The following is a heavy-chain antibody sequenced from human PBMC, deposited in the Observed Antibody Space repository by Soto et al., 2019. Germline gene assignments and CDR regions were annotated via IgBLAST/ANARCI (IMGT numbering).Heavy chain of an antibody. CDR2: ISGSGGST. CDR3: AKEGADDFWSDDYYYGMDV. Sequence: HPGGSLRLSCAASGFTFSSYAMSWVRQAPGKGLEWVSAISGSGGSTYYADSVKGRFTISRDNSKNTLYLQMNSLRAEDTAVYYCAKEGADDFWSDDYYYGMDVWGQGTTVTVSS. D-gene: IGHD3-3*01. J-gene: IGHJ6*02. CDR1: GFTFSSYA. V-gene: IGHV3-23*01.